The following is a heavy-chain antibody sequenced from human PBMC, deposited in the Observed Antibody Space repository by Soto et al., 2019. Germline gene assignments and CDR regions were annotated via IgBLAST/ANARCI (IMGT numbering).Heavy chain of an antibody. V-gene: IGHV4-34*02. D-gene: IGHD6-6*01. CDR2: INHSGRT. CDR1: GGSFNSFY. J-gene: IGHJ4*02. Sequence: QVQLQQWGAGLLKPSGTLSLTCAVYGGSFNSFYWSWIRQAPGKGLEWIGEINHSGRTNSNPSLKSRVTILVDPSKNQFSLNLTSVTAADTAVYYCAREYSSSYYFDYWGQGTLVTVSS. CDR3: AREYSSSYYFDY.